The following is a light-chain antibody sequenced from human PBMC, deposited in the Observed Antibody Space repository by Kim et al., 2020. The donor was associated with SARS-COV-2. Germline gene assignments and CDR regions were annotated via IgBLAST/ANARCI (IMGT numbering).Light chain of an antibody. CDR1: SLRSYY. V-gene: IGLV3-19*01. CDR3: NSRDSSGNHVV. CDR2: GKN. J-gene: IGLJ2*01. Sequence: SSELTQDPAVSVALGQTVRITCQGDSLRSYYASWYQQKPGQAPVLVIYGKNNRPSGIPDRFSGSSSGNTASLTITGAQAEDEGEYCCNSRDSSGNHVVFG.